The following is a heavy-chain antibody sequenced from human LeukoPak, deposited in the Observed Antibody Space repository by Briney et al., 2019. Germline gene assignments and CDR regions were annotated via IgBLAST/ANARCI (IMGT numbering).Heavy chain of an antibody. V-gene: IGHV4-59*08. CDR2: IYYSGST. CDR1: GGSISGYY. Sequence: PSETLSLTCTVSGGSISGYYWSWIRQPPGKGLEWIGYIYYSGSTNYNPSLKSRVTISVDTSKNQFSLKLSSVTAADTAVYYCARRLRFPNYYFDYWGQGTLVTVSS. D-gene: IGHD3-3*01. J-gene: IGHJ4*02. CDR3: ARRLRFPNYYFDY.